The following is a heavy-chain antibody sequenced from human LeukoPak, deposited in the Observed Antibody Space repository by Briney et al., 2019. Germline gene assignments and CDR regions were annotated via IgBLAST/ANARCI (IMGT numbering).Heavy chain of an antibody. CDR2: ISSSGSTI. CDR3: AREGDYYDSSGYFKWTD. J-gene: IGHJ4*02. V-gene: IGHV3-48*03. Sequence: PGGSLRLSCAASGFTFSSYEMNWVRQAPGKGLEWVSYISSSGSTIYYADSVKGRFTISRDNAKNSLYLQMSSLRAEDTAVYYCAREGDYYDSSGYFKWTDWGQGTLVTVSS. D-gene: IGHD3-22*01. CDR1: GFTFSSYE.